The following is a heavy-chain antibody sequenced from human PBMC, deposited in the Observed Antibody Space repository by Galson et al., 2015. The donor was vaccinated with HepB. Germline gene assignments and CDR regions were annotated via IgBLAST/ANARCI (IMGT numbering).Heavy chain of an antibody. CDR2: ISSSSSTI. J-gene: IGHJ4*02. CDR1: GFTFSSYS. Sequence: SLRLSCAASGFTFSSYSMNWVRQAPGKGLEWVSYISSSSSTIYYADSVKGRFTISRDNAKNSLYLQMNSLRAEDTAVYYCARQPAYFDYWGQGTLVTVSS. V-gene: IGHV3-48*04. CDR3: ARQPAYFDY. D-gene: IGHD1-14*01.